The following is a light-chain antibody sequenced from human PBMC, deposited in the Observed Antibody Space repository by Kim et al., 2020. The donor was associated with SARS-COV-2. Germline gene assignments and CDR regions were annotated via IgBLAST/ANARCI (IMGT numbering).Light chain of an antibody. V-gene: IGLV3-21*02. Sequence: PGQGDRITFGGNNIESKSVHWYQQQQGPAPALVIYNDRDRTSGTAERVSFSNSGNTDTVTMSRVGTGDEAEYYCQVWDRSSDNVVFGGGTQLTVL. J-gene: IGLJ2*01. CDR2: NDR. CDR1: NIESKS. CDR3: QVWDRSSDNVV.